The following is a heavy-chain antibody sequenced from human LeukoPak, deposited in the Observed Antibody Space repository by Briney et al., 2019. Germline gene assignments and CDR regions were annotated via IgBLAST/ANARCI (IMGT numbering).Heavy chain of an antibody. CDR1: GFTFSSYA. CDR2: ISGSGGST. D-gene: IGHD2-2*01. CDR3: VKDRCDRTTCPEV. V-gene: IGHV3-23*01. Sequence: YPGGSLRLSCAASGFTFSSYAMSWVRQALGEGLEWVSGISGSGGSTYYTDSVKGRFTISRDNSKNTLHLQMSSLRAEDTALYYCVKDRCDRTTCPEVWGQGTLVTVSS. J-gene: IGHJ4*02.